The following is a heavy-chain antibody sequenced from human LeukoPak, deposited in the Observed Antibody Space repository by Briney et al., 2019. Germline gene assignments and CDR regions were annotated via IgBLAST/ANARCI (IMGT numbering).Heavy chain of an antibody. V-gene: IGHV4-59*01. J-gene: IGHJ5*02. Sequence: PSETLSLTCAVSGGSITTYYWAWIRQPPGKGLEWIGYFDYDGNTNYNPSLEGRVTISVDTSKTQLSLKLASVTAEDTAVYYCARDSGATPNQINWFDPWGQGTLVTVSS. D-gene: IGHD1-26*01. CDR1: GGSITTYY. CDR3: ARDSGATPNQINWFDP. CDR2: FDYDGNT.